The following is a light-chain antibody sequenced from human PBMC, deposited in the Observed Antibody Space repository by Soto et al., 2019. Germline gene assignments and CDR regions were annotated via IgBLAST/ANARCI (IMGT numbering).Light chain of an antibody. J-gene: IGKJ3*01. Sequence: EIVLTQSPGILSLSPGERATLSCRASQRVSTSYLAWYQQKPGQAPRLLMYGASSRATGTPGRFSGSGSGTDFTLIISRLEPEDLAVYYCQQYDNWRTFGPGTKVDIK. CDR1: QRVSTSY. CDR2: GAS. V-gene: IGKV3-20*01. CDR3: QQYDNWRT.